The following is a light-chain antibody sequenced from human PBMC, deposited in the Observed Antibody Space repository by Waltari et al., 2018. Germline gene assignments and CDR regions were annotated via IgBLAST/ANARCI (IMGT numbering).Light chain of an antibody. CDR2: AAS. V-gene: IGKV1-39*01. CDR3: QQSYSTPRT. J-gene: IGKJ1*01. Sequence: DIQMTQSPSSLSASEGDRVTITCRASQSIISYLNWYQQKPGKAPKLMIYAASSLQRRVPSRFSGSGSGTDFTLTISSLQPEDFATYYCQQSYSTPRTFGQGTKVEIK. CDR1: QSIISY.